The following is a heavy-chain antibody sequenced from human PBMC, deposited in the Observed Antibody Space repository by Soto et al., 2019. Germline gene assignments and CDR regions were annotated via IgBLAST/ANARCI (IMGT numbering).Heavy chain of an antibody. J-gene: IGHJ5*02. CDR2: IYHTGKT. CDR3: ERDGSSTVNWIDP. D-gene: IGHD2-2*01. CDR1: GDAIHIVGYY. Sequence: SETLSLTCTVSGDAIHIVGYYWTWIRQHPGKGLERIGNIYHTGKTYYNTSLESQGTMSVDTSKNQFAITLAAVAAADTAVYYCERDGSSTVNWIDPWGQGGLVTVSS. V-gene: IGHV4-31*01.